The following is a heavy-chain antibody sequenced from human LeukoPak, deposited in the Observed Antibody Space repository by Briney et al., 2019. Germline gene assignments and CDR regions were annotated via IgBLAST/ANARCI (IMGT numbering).Heavy chain of an antibody. V-gene: IGHV3-23*01. D-gene: IGHD2-8*01. CDR3: AKHTSIGRYCTNGVCSPFDY. CDR1: RFTFHSYA. CDR2: IGDTGATT. J-gene: IGHJ4*02. Sequence: PGGSLRLSCAGSRFTFHSYAMSWVRQAPGKGLEWVSAIGDTGATTYDADSVKGRFTISRDNSRSTLHLQMNSLRADDTALYDCAKHTSIGRYCTNGVCSPFDYWGQGTLVTVSS.